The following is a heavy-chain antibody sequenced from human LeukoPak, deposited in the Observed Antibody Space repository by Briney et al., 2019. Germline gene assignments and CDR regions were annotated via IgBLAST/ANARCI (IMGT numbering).Heavy chain of an antibody. CDR1: GDTISGFS. Sequence: KPSETLSLTCTVSGDTISGFSWSWIRQPAGKGLEWIGRIYSSGSTNYSPPLRSRVTMSADTKNQFSLKVNSVTAADTAVYYCARDRAGFFDDWGQGTLVTVSS. CDR3: ARDRAGFFDD. D-gene: IGHD6-13*01. CDR2: IYSSGST. J-gene: IGHJ4*02. V-gene: IGHV4-4*07.